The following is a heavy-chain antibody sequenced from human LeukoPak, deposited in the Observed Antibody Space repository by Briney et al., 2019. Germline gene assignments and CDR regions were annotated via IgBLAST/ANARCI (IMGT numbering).Heavy chain of an antibody. V-gene: IGHV4-34*01. CDR1: GGSFSGYY. Sequence: KPSETLSLTCAVYGGSFSGYYWSWIRQPPGKGLEWIGEINHSGSTNYNPSLKSRVTISVDTSKNQFSLKLSSVTAADTAVYYCARGRKDYYGSGSYDWGQGTLVTVSS. CDR2: INHSGST. D-gene: IGHD3-10*01. CDR3: ARGRKDYYGSGSYD. J-gene: IGHJ4*02.